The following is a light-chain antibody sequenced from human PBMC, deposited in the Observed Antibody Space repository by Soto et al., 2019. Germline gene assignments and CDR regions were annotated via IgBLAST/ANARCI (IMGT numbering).Light chain of an antibody. V-gene: IGLV2-11*01. CDR3: CSYVGGYSYV. CDR2: DVS. Sequence: QSALTQPPSASGSPGQSVAISCTGTSSDVGGYNYVSWYQQHPGKAPKLMIYDVSKRPSGVPDRFSGSKSGNTASLTISGPQAEDEADYYCCSYVGGYSYVFGIGTKVTVL. CDR1: SSDVGGYNY. J-gene: IGLJ1*01.